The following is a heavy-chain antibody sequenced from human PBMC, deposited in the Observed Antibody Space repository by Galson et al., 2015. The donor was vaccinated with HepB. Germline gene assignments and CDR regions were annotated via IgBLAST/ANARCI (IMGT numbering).Heavy chain of an antibody. CDR1: GFTFSTYA. J-gene: IGHJ4*02. CDR2: ISASGGST. CDR3: ASGGYFDY. Sequence: SLRLSCAASGFTFSTYAMGWVRQAPGKGLEWVSTISASGGSTYYADSVKGRFTTSRDNSKNTLYLQMNSLRAEDTAVYYCASGGYFDYWGQGTLVTVSS. V-gene: IGHV3-23*01. D-gene: IGHD3-10*01.